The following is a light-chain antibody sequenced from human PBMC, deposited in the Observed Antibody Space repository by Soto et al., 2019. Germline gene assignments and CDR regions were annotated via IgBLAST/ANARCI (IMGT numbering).Light chain of an antibody. CDR1: SSDVGSYNY. CDR3: SSYTSTSTWV. CDR2: DVS. J-gene: IGLJ3*02. V-gene: IGLV2-14*03. Sequence: QSVLTQSASVSGSPGQSITISCTGTSSDVGSYNYVSWYQQHPGKAPKVIIYDVSNRPSGVSSRFSGSKSGNTASLIISGLQAEDEADYYCSSYTSTSTWVFGGGTQLTVL.